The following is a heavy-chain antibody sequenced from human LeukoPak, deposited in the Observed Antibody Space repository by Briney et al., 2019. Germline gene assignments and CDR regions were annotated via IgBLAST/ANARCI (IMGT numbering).Heavy chain of an antibody. CDR3: ARDLGYDSSGYYFDY. CDR1: GGTFNSYA. J-gene: IGHJ4*02. CDR2: IIPIFGTT. V-gene: IGHV1-69*06. D-gene: IGHD3-22*01. Sequence: GASVKVSCKASGGTFNSYAISWVRQAPGQGLEWMGGIIPIFGTTNYARKFRGRVTLTADKSTRTAYMELSSLRSEDTAVYYCARDLGYDSSGYYFDYWGQGTLVTVSS.